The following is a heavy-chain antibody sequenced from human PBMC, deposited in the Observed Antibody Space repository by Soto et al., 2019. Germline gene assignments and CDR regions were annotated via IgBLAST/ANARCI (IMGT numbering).Heavy chain of an antibody. J-gene: IGHJ3*02. CDR3: ARGTQVGADAFDI. V-gene: IGHV1-3*01. Sequence: ASVKVSCKASGYTFTSYAMHWVRQAPGQRLEWMGWINAGNDNTKYSQKFQGRVTITRDTSASTAYMELSSLRSEDTAVYYCARGTQVGADAFDIWGQGTMVTVSS. D-gene: IGHD1-26*01. CDR2: INAGNDNT. CDR1: GYTFTSYA.